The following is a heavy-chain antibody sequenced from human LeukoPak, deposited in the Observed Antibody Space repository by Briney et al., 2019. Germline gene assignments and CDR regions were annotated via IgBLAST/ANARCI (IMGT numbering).Heavy chain of an antibody. J-gene: IGHJ5*02. CDR2: ISSRSSYI. Sequence: GGSLRLSCAASGFTFSSYSMNWVRQAPGKGLEWVSSISSRSSYIYYADSVKGRFTISRDNAKNSLYLQMNSLRAEDTAVYYCARVYSTIFGVVRNWFDPWGQGTLVTVSS. V-gene: IGHV3-21*01. CDR3: ARVYSTIFGVVRNWFDP. CDR1: GFTFSSYS. D-gene: IGHD3-3*01.